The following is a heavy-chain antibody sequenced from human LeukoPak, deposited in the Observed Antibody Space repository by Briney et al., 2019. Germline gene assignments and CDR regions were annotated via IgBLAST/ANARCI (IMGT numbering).Heavy chain of an antibody. D-gene: IGHD6-13*01. CDR3: ARVPVASDGTCFDS. CDR1: GFTFSRNN. Sequence: PGGSLRLSCAASGFTFSRNNMNWVRQAPGKGLEWISCISFSSDMIYYADSVKGRFTISRDNAKNSLYLQMNSRRAEDTAVYYCARVPVASDGTCFDSWGQGTLVIVSS. V-gene: IGHV3-48*04. CDR2: ISFSSDMI. J-gene: IGHJ4*02.